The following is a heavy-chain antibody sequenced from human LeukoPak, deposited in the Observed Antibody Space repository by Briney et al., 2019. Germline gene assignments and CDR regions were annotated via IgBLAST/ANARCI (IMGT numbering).Heavy chain of an antibody. CDR1: GGSISSYY. CDR3: ARTLSSSWYHWFDP. V-gene: IGHV4-59*01. D-gene: IGHD6-13*01. J-gene: IGHJ5*02. Sequence: SETLSLTCTVYGGSISSYYWSWIRQPPGKGLEWIGYIYYSGSTNYNPSLKSRVTISVDTSKNQFSLKLSSVTAADTAVYYCARTLSSSWYHWFDPWGQGTLVTVSS. CDR2: IYYSGST.